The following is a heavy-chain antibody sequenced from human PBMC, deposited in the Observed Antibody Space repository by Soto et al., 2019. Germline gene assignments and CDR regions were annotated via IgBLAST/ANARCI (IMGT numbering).Heavy chain of an antibody. Sequence: GGFLRLSLIALGFTFRSSAMAGVRPVPGKGLEWVSDISRGGCITNYAASVKGRFTISGDNSKNTLNLQLSSLRADDTAIYYCARARRGASYFYTVDLWGQGTTVTVSS. CDR2: ISRGGCIT. D-gene: IGHD3-10*01. J-gene: IGHJ6*02. V-gene: IGHV3-23*01. CDR3: ARARRGASYFYTVDL. CDR1: GFTFRSSA.